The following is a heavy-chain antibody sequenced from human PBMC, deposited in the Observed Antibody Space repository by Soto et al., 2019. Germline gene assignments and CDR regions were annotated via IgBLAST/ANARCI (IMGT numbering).Heavy chain of an antibody. J-gene: IGHJ6*02. V-gene: IGHV4-31*03. CDR3: ARVSAFGVVISYYYGMDV. Sequence: SETRSLTCTVSVGSISSGGYYWSWIRQHPGKGLEWIGYIYYSGSTYYNPSLKSRVTISVDTSKNQFSLKLSAVTAADTAVYYCARVSAFGVVISYYYGMDVWGQGTTVTVSS. D-gene: IGHD3-3*01. CDR2: IYYSGST. CDR1: VGSISSGGYY.